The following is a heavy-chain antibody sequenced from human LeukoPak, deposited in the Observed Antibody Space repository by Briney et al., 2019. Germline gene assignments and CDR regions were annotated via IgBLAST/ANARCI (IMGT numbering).Heavy chain of an antibody. V-gene: IGHV1-69*13. CDR3: ARSNRVVAATLVYYYYYYGMDV. CDR1: GGTFSSYA. Sequence: GASVKVSCKASGGTFSSYAISWVRQAPGQGLEWMGGIIPIFGTANYAQKFRGRVTITADESTSTAYMELSSLRSEDTAVYYCARSNRVVAATLVYYYYYYGMDVWGQGTTVTVSS. D-gene: IGHD2-15*01. CDR2: IIPIFGTA. J-gene: IGHJ6*02.